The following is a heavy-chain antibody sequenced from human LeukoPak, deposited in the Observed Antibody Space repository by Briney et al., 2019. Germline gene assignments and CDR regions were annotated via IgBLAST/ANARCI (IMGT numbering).Heavy chain of an antibody. V-gene: IGHV3-7*01. J-gene: IGHJ4*02. CDR1: GFTFSSYW. D-gene: IGHD5-24*01. CDR2: IMQDGSEK. Sequence: GGSLRLSCAASGFTFSSYWMSWVRQAPGKGLEWVANIMQDGSEKYYVDSVKGRFTISRDNAKNSLYLQMNSLRAEDTAVYYCASSRNEMATTYWGQGTLVTVSS. CDR3: ASSRNEMATTY.